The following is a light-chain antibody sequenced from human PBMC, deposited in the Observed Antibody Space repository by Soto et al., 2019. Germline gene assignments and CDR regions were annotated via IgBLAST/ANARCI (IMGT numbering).Light chain of an antibody. Sequence: DIQLTQSPSFLSASVGDRVTITCRASQGISSYLAWYQQKLGKAPNVLIYGASTLQSGVPSRFSGSGSGTEFTLTISSLQPEDFATYYCQQFNSYPLTYGGGTKVEIK. J-gene: IGKJ4*01. CDR1: QGISSY. V-gene: IGKV1-9*01. CDR3: QQFNSYPLT. CDR2: GAS.